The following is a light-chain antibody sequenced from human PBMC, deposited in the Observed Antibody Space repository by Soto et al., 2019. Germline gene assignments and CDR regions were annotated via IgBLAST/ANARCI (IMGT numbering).Light chain of an antibody. CDR2: AAT. J-gene: IGKJ1*01. Sequence: DIQMTQSPSSLSASVGVRITIXCGASQSLSSYLNWYQHKPGKAPNLLIYAATTLQSGVPSRFSGSGSGTDFTLTISSLQPEDFATYYCQQSYSNPRTFGQGTKVDI. CDR3: QQSYSNPRT. V-gene: IGKV1-39*01. CDR1: QSLSSY.